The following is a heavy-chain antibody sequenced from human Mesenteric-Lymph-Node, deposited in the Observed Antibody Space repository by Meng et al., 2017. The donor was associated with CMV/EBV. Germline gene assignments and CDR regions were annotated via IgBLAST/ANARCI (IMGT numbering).Heavy chain of an antibody. V-gene: IGHV3-30*02. J-gene: IGHJ4*02. CDR2: IRYDGTNK. CDR1: GFTFSSYG. CDR3: VGDLAYQFDY. D-gene: IGHD2-2*01. Sequence: GGSLRLSCAASGFTFSSYGMHWVRQAPGKGLEWVAFIRYDGTNKYYADSVKGRFTISRDNSKITLYLQMNSLRAEDTAVYYCVGDLAYQFDYWGQGTLVTVSS.